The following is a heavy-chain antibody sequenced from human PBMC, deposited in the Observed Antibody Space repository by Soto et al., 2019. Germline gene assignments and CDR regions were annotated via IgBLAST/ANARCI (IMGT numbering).Heavy chain of an antibody. Sequence: GGSLRLSCEASGFTFNTYSMHWVRQPPGKGLEWLAAIWYDGTQKYYADSVRGRFIISRDNSKKTLYLEMNSLRAEDTAVYYCARAGGTTVTGLWHFDSWGQGTLVTVSS. V-gene: IGHV3-33*01. J-gene: IGHJ4*02. D-gene: IGHD4-17*01. CDR2: IWYDGTQK. CDR3: ARAGGTTVTGLWHFDS. CDR1: GFTFNTYS.